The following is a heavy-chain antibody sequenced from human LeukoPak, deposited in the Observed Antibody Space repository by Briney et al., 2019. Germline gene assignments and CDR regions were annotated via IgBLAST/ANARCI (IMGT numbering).Heavy chain of an antibody. CDR2: TSGSGGST. D-gene: IGHD2-2*01. CDR1: GFTFSSYA. V-gene: IGHV3-23*01. J-gene: IGHJ6*02. Sequence: GGSLRLSCAASGFTFSSYAMSWVRQAPRKGLEWVSATSGSGGSTYYADSVKGRFTISRDNSKNTLYLQMNSLRAEDTAVYYCANQGTSSHYYYGMDVWGQGTTVTVSS. CDR3: ANQGTSSHYYYGMDV.